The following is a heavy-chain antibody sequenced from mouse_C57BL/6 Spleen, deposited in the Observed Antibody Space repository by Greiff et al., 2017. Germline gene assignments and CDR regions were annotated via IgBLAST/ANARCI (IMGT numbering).Heavy chain of an antibody. CDR2: IDPNSGGT. J-gene: IGHJ1*03. Sequence: QVQLQQPGAELVKPGASVKLSCKASGYTFTSYWMHWVKQRPGRGPEWIGRIDPNSGGTKYNKKFKSKATLTVDKPSSTAYMQLSSLTSEDSAVYYCARSETTMVRGADVDVWGTGTTVTVAS. D-gene: IGHD2-2*01. V-gene: IGHV1-72*01. CDR3: ARSETTMVRGADVDV. CDR1: GYTFTSYW.